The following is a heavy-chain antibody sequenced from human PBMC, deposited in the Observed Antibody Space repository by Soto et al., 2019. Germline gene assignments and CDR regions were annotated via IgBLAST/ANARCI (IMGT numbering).Heavy chain of an antibody. V-gene: IGHV2-26*02. Sequence: QVTLKESGPVLVKPTETLTLTCTVSGFSLSRADVGVSWIRQPPGKALEWLAHIFSNDETVYSAPLKSRLRIITDTSKGQVVLFMTNMDPVETATYYCARISPYGYGFDYWGQGTLVTVAS. CDR3: ARISPYGYGFDY. CDR2: IFSNDET. J-gene: IGHJ4*02. CDR1: GFSLSRADVG. D-gene: IGHD5-12*01.